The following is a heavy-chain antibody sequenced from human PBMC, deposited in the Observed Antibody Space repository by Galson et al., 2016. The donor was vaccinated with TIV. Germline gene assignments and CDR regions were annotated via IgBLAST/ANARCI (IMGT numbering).Heavy chain of an antibody. CDR1: GGTFSNFV. D-gene: IGHD3-10*01. CDR3: ARGRGYYFGSGSPYFDY. CDR2: INPIFGTA. Sequence: SVKVSCKASGGTFSNFVISWVRQAPGQGLEWMGSINPIFGTANYAQKFQGRVTITADTSPSTNYMELSSLRSEDTAVYYCARGRGYYFGSGSPYFDYWGQGSLVTVSS. J-gene: IGHJ4*02. V-gene: IGHV1-69*06.